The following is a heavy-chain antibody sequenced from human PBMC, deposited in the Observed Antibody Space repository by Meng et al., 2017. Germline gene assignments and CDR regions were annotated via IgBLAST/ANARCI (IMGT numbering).Heavy chain of an antibody. CDR1: GGSFSGYY. V-gene: IGHV4-34*01. D-gene: IGHD4-17*01. CDR3: ARDYGDYSS. Sequence: GSLRLSCAVYGGSFSGYYWSWICQPPGKGLEWIGEMNHSGSTNYNPSLKSRVTISIDTSKNQFSLKLSSVTAADTAVYYCARDYGDYSSWGQGTLVTVSS. J-gene: IGHJ5*02. CDR2: MNHSGST.